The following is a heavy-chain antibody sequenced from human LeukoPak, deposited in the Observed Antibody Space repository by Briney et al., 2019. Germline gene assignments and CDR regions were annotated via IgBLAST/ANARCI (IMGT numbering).Heavy chain of an antibody. CDR3: ARSNSSSWPGVSWFDP. CDR2: IYYSGST. V-gene: IGHV4-59*01. Sequence: SETLSLTCTVSGGSISSYYWSWLRQPPGKGLEWIGYIYYSGSTNYNPSLKSRVTISVDTSKNQFSLKLSSVTAADTAVYYCARSNSSSWPGVSWFDPWGQGTLVTVSS. CDR1: GGSISSYY. D-gene: IGHD6-13*01. J-gene: IGHJ5*02.